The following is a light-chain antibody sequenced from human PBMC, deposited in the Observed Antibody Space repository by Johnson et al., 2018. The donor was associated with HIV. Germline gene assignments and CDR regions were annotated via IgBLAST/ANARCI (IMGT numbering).Light chain of an antibody. V-gene: IGLV1-51*02. CDR1: SSNIANKY. J-gene: IGLJ1*01. Sequence: QSVLTQPPSVSAAPGQKVTISCSGSSSNIANKYVSWYQHLPGTAPKLLIYENTRRPSGIPDRFSGSKSGTSATLGITGLQTGDEADYYCGTWDTSLSAGGGFGSGTKVTVL. CDR2: ENT. CDR3: GTWDTSLSAGGG.